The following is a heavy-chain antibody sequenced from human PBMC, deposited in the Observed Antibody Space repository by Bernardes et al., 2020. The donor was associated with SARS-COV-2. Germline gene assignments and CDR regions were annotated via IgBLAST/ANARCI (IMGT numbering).Heavy chain of an antibody. CDR3: ARSGIVVVPAARWDYYYYGMDV. D-gene: IGHD2-2*01. CDR1: GSTFSSYG. V-gene: IGHV3-33*01. J-gene: IGHJ6*02. Sequence: GGSLRLSSAASGSTFSSYGMHWVRQAPGKGLEWVAVIWYDGSNKYYADSVKGRFTISRDNSKNTLYLQMNSLRAEDTAVHYCARSGIVVVPAARWDYYYYGMDVWGQGTTVTVSS. CDR2: IWYDGSNK.